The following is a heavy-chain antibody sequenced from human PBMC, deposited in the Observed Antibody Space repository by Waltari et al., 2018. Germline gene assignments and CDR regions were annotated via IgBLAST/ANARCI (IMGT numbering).Heavy chain of an antibody. CDR2: IRGYNGDT. D-gene: IGHD3-22*01. CDR1: GYTFSNHG. V-gene: IGHV1-18*01. Sequence: QVQLVQSGAEVRKPGASVKVSCKATGYTFSNHGIAWVRQAPGQGLEWMGWIRGYNGDTKYAREFEGRLTVTTNTSTNTAHMELRSLRSDDTAVYYCARLYDSSAYYNTYLDPWGQGALVTVSS. J-gene: IGHJ5*02. CDR3: ARLYDSSAYYNTYLDP.